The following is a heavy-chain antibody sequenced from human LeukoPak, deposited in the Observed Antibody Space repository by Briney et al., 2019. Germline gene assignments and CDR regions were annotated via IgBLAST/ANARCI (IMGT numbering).Heavy chain of an antibody. CDR2: IYHSGST. J-gene: IGHJ5*02. CDR3: ARMDDVYYYGSRSISPGWVDP. CDR1: GGSISSGGYY. V-gene: IGHV4-30-2*01. Sequence: SETLSLTCTVSGGSISSGGYYWSWIRQPPGKGLEWIGYIYHSGSTYYNPSLKSRITISVDTSKNKFSLKLTSVTAADTAVYYCARMDDVYYYGSRSISPGWVDPWGQGTLVTVSS. D-gene: IGHD3-10*01.